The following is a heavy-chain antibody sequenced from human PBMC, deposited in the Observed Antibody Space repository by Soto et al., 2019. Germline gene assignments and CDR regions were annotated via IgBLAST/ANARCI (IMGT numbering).Heavy chain of an antibody. CDR2: IYYSGST. CDR1: GGSISSGDYS. D-gene: IGHD4-4*01. J-gene: IGHJ5*02. Sequence: SETLSLTCTVSGGSISSGDYSWSWIRQPPGKGLEWIGYIYYSGSTNYNPSLKSRVTISVDTSKNQFSLKLSSVTAADTAVYYCARTFMTTVTQWFDPWGQGTLVTVSS. V-gene: IGHV4-61*08. CDR3: ARTFMTTVTQWFDP.